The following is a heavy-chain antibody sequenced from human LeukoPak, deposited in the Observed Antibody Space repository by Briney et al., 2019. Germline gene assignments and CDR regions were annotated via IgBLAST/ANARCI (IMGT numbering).Heavy chain of an antibody. J-gene: IGHJ4*02. CDR2: IYSGGST. D-gene: IGHD3-9*01. CDR3: ARDSDWAYFDY. V-gene: IGHV3-66*02. CDR1: GFTDSSNY. Sequence: GGSLRLPCAASGFTDSSNYMSWVRQAPGKGLEWVSVIYSGGSTYYADSVKGRFTISRDNSKNTLYLQMNSLRAEDTAVYYCARDSDWAYFDYWGQGTLVTVSS.